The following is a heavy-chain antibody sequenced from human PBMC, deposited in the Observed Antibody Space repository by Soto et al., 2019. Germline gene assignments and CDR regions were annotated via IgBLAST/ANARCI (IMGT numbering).Heavy chain of an antibody. J-gene: IGHJ4*02. CDR3: ARGRGGSYYRLGDFDY. CDR2: ISAYNGNT. V-gene: IGHV1-18*01. CDR1: GYTFTSYD. D-gene: IGHD1-26*01. Sequence: GASVKVSCKASGYTFTSYDINWVRQAPGQGLEWMGWISAYNGNTNYAQKLQGRVTMTTDTSTSTAYMELRSLRSDDTAVYYCARGRGGSYYRLGDFDYWGQGTLVTVS.